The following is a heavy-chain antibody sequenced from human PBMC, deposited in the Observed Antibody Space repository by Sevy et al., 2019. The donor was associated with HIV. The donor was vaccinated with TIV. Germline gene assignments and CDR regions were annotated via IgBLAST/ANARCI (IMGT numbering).Heavy chain of an antibody. CDR3: ATDPIIVLLVTDGMDV. V-gene: IGHV3-15*01. Sequence: GESLKISCVASGFTFTYAWMSWVRQAPGKGLEWVGRIKSKPDGGTTDYAAPVKGRFTISRDDSKNTVYLQMNSLKTEDTAVYYCATDPIIVLLVTDGMDVWGQGTTVTVSS. CDR2: IKSKPDGGTT. D-gene: IGHD2-8*02. J-gene: IGHJ6*02. CDR1: GFTFTYAW.